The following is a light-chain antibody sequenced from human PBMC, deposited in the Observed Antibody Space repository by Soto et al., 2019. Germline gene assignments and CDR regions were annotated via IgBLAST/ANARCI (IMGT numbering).Light chain of an antibody. V-gene: IGLV1-36*01. CDR1: SSNIGNNA. CDR3: AAWDDSLNGWV. CDR2: YDD. J-gene: IGLJ3*02. Sequence: QAVLSQPPSVSEAPRQRVTISCSGSSSNIGNNAVNWYQQLPRKAPKLLIYYDDLLPSGVSDRFSGSKSGASASLAISGLQSEDEADYYCAAWDDSLNGWVFGGGTKLTVL.